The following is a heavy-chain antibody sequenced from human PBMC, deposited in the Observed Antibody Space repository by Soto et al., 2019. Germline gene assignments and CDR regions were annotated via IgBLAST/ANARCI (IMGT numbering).Heavy chain of an antibody. J-gene: IGHJ5*02. CDR3: ARDQNFFDSSGYYDH. Sequence: QIQLVQSAAEVKKPGASVKVSCKTSGYTFVSYGISWVRQAPGQGLEWMGWISPYNGNTTFAQRFRGRVTLTTDTSTDIVYMDLGSLKSDDTAVSYCARDQNFFDSSGYYDHWVQGTLITVSS. CDR2: ISPYNGNT. CDR1: GYTFVSYG. D-gene: IGHD3-22*01. V-gene: IGHV1-18*04.